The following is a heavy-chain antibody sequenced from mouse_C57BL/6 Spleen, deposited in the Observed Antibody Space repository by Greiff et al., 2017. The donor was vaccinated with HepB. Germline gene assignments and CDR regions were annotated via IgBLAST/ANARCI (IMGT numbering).Heavy chain of an antibody. Sequence: VQLQQSGPGLVKPSQSLSLTCSVTGYSITSGYYWNWIRQFPGNKLEWMGYISYDGSNNYNPSLKNRISITRDTSKNQFFLKLNSVTTEDTATYYCARDGFMITTRAYWGQGTLVTVSA. CDR1: GYSITSGYY. J-gene: IGHJ3*01. CDR3: ARDGFMITTRAY. V-gene: IGHV3-6*01. CDR2: ISYDGSN. D-gene: IGHD2-4*01.